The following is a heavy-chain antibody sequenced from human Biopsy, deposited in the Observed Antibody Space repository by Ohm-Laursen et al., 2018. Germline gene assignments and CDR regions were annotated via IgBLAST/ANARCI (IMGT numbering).Heavy chain of an antibody. J-gene: IGHJ2*01. CDR2: VYYSGST. CDR3: ARDRGFYSDRTVPGNFDL. D-gene: IGHD3-22*01. V-gene: IGHV4-59*01. Sequence: TLSLTCTVSGDSISSYYWSWIRQPPGKGLEWIGYVYYSGSTDYNPSLQSRVTISVDTSKNHFSLRLRSVTPADTAIYYCARDRGFYSDRTVPGNFDLWGRGTLVTVSS. CDR1: GDSISSYY.